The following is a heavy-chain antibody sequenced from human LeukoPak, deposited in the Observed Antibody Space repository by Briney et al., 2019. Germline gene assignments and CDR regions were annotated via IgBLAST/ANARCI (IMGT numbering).Heavy chain of an antibody. CDR3: TRDAYYNILTGYLSI. J-gene: IGHJ3*02. V-gene: IGHV3-7*01. CDR2: IKQDGSEK. Sequence: PGGSLRLSCAASGFTFSSNWMTWVRQAPGKGLEWVANIKQDGSEKYYVDSVKGRFTISRDNAKNSLYLQMNSLRAEDTAVYYCTRDAYYNILTGYLSIWGQGTVVTVSS. D-gene: IGHD3-9*01. CDR1: GFTFSSNW.